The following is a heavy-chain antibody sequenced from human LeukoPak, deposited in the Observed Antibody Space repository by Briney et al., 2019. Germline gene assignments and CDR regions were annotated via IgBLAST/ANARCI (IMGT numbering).Heavy chain of an antibody. J-gene: IGHJ6*03. Sequence: GGSLRLSCAASGFTFSSYSMNWVRQAPGKGLEWVSSISSSSSYIYYADSVKGRFTISRDNAKNSLYLQMNSLRAEDTAVYYCARATYHSGAGSYIYYYMNVWGKGTTVIVSS. D-gene: IGHD3-10*01. CDR3: ARATYHSGAGSYIYYYMNV. V-gene: IGHV3-21*01. CDR2: ISSSSSYI. CDR1: GFTFSSYS.